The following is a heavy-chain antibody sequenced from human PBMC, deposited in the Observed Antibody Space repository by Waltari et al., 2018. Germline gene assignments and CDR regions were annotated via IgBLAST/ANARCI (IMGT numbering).Heavy chain of an antibody. CDR2: HYYSGST. CDR1: DGSIDSTYNY. V-gene: IGHV4-39*01. Sequence: QVQLQESGPGLVKPSETLSLTCTVSDGSIDSTYNYWGWIRQPPGKGLEWIGSHYYSGSTHYNPSLKSRVTISVDTSKNQFSLKLTSVTAADTAVYYCVQLPGYWGQGILVTVST. D-gene: IGHD2-15*01. CDR3: VQLPGY. J-gene: IGHJ4*02.